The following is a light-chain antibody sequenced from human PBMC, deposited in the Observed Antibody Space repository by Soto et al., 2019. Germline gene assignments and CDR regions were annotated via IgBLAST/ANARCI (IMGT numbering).Light chain of an antibody. CDR2: SVS. Sequence: EVVVTQSPGTLSLSPGERATLSCRTSHIVSSNYLAWYQHKPGQAPRLLIYSVSTRATGIPDRFSGSGSGSDFTLTISRLEPEDFALYYCQNYGGSPTLGQGTKVDIK. J-gene: IGKJ1*01. CDR1: HIVSSNY. V-gene: IGKV3-20*01. CDR3: QNYGGSPT.